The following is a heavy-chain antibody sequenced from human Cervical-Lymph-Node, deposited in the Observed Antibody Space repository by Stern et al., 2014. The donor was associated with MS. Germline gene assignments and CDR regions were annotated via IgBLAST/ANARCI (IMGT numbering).Heavy chain of an antibody. D-gene: IGHD1-26*01. CDR2: NSPSGGRT. V-gene: IGHV1-46*01. CDR3: ASGGEVDGGGV. J-gene: IGHJ6*02. CDR1: GYTLTIFY. Sequence: VQLVQSGAEVRKPGASVKVSCKASGYTLTIFYIHWVRQAPGQGLEWMGINSPSGGRTTFAQQFQGRVTMTRDTSTSTVYMELNGLRSEDTAVYYCASGGEVDGGGVWGQGTGVTVFS.